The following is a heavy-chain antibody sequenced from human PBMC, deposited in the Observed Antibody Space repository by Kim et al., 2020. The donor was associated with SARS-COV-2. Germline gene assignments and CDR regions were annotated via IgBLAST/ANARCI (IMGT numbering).Heavy chain of an antibody. CDR2: ISGSGGST. V-gene: IGHV3-23*01. D-gene: IGHD2-21*02. Sequence: GGSLRLSCATSGFTFSSYAMSWVRQAPGKGLEWVSGISGSGGSTYYADSVKGRFTISRDNSKKTLYLQMNSLRAEDTAVYYCAKEFRGGDCLDYWGQGSLVSVSS. CDR1: GFTFSSYA. J-gene: IGHJ4*02. CDR3: AKEFRGGDCLDY.